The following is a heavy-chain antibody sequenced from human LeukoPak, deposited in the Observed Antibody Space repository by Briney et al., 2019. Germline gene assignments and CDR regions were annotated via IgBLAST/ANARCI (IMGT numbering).Heavy chain of an antibody. Sequence: GGSLRLSCAASGFTFSSYAMTWVRQAPGKGLEWVSSISGRGRSTYYADSVKGRFTISRDIAKDSLYLQMYRLRAEDTAVYYCSCDSGYYYVSSGYGAFDIWGQGTMVTVSS. J-gene: IGHJ3*02. CDR2: ISGRGRST. V-gene: IGHV3-23*01. D-gene: IGHD3-22*01. CDR3: SCDSGYYYVSSGYGAFDI. CDR1: GFTFSSYA.